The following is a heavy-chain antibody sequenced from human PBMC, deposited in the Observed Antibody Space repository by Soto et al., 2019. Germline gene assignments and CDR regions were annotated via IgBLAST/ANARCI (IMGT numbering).Heavy chain of an antibody. V-gene: IGHV1-3*01. CDR2: INAGNGNT. CDR1: GYTFSTYA. Sequence: QVQLVQSGAEVKKPGASVKVSCKASGYTFSTYAMHWVRQAPGQRLEWMGRINAGNGNTKNSQKFQGRVTITRDTSASTVYMELSSLRSEDTAVYYCANSSSSNNTWFDPWGQGTLVTVSS. D-gene: IGHD6-13*01. J-gene: IGHJ5*02. CDR3: ANSSSSNNTWFDP.